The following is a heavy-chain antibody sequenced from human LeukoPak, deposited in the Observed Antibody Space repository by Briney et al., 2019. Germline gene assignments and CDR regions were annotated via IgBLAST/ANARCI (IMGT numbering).Heavy chain of an antibody. Sequence: GESLKISCKGPGYRFTSYWIGWVRQMPGKGLEWMGIIFLGDSDTRYSPSFQGQVTISGDKSNSTAYLQWSSLKASDTAMYYCARLQSGGGIDIWGQGTMVTVSS. CDR1: GYRFTSYW. V-gene: IGHV5-51*01. CDR2: IFLGDSDT. D-gene: IGHD2-15*01. CDR3: ARLQSGGGIDI. J-gene: IGHJ3*02.